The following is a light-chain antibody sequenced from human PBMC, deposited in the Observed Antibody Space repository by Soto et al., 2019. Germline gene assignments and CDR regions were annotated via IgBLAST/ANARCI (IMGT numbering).Light chain of an antibody. CDR2: GAS. CDR3: QHYSNWPPWT. Sequence: IVMTQSPVTMSVSPGERATLSCRASQSISTNLAWYQQKPGQAPRLLIYGASTRPTGIPARFSGGGSGTEFTLTISSLQSEDFAVYYCQHYSNWPPWTFGQGTKVETK. V-gene: IGKV3-15*01. J-gene: IGKJ1*01. CDR1: QSISTN.